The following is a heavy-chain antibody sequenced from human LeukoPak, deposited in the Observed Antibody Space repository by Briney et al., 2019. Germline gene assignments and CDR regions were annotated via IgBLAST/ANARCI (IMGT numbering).Heavy chain of an antibody. J-gene: IGHJ4*02. D-gene: IGHD5-12*01. Sequence: GGSLRLSCAASGFTFSGSAMHWVREASGKGLEWVGRIRSKANSYATAYAASVKGRFTISRDDSKNTAYLQMNSLKTEDTAVYYCTSRSGYDSTLPDYWGQGTLVTVSS. CDR3: TSRSGYDSTLPDY. CDR2: IRSKANSYAT. V-gene: IGHV3-73*01. CDR1: GFTFSGSA.